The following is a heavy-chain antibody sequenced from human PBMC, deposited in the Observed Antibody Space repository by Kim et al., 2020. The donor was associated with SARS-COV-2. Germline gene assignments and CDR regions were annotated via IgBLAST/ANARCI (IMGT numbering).Heavy chain of an antibody. V-gene: IGHV4-30-4*01. J-gene: IGHJ6*02. CDR1: GGSISSGDYY. D-gene: IGHD5-18*01. CDR3: TREEIGGGYSYARYGMDV. Sequence: SETLSLTCTVSGGSISSGDYYWSWIRQPPGKGLEWIGYIYYSGSTYYNPSLKSRVTISVDTSKNQFSLKLSSVTAADTAVYYCTREEIGGGYSYARYGMDVWGQGTTVTVSS. CDR2: IYYSGST.